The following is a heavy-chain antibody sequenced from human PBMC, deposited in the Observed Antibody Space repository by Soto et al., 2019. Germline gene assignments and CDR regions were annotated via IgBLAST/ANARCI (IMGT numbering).Heavy chain of an antibody. CDR1: GYTFTEYY. D-gene: IGHD2-21*01. V-gene: IGHV1-2*02. CDR3: AGALGDSRGRHYCYGLDV. Sequence: ASVKVSCKASGYTFTEYYRHWVRQAAGQGLEWMGWINPNTGGTNYAQKLQGRVTMTRDTSTSTAYMELSSLRSDDTAVYYCAGALGDSRGRHYCYGLDVWGPGTT. J-gene: IGHJ6*02. CDR2: INPNTGGT.